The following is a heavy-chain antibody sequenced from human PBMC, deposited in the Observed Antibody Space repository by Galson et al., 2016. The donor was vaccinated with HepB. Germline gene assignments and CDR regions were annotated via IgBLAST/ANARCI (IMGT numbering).Heavy chain of an antibody. CDR2: ISYDGSNK. D-gene: IGHD4-23*01. V-gene: IGHV3-30-3*01. Sequence: SLRLSCAASGFTFSSFPMHWVRQAPGKGLEWVAVISYDGSNKYYADSVKGRFTISRDNSKNTLYLQMNSLRAEDTAVYYCARGRGSNSLDYWGQGILVTVSS. CDR1: GFTFSSFP. CDR3: ARGRGSNSLDY. J-gene: IGHJ4*02.